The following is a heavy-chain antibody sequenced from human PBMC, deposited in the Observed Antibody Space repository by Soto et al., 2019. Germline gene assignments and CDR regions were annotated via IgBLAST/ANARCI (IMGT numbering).Heavy chain of an antibody. CDR3: ARHARGSWLAEVDY. CDR1: GNSFTSYW. CDR2: IYPGDSDT. D-gene: IGHD5-12*01. Sequence: PWESLKISCQGSGNSFTSYWLGWVRQMPGKGLEWMGIIYPGDSDTRYSPSFQGQGTISADKSISTAYLQWSSLKASDTAMYGRARHARGSWLAEVDYWGQGTLVTVS. J-gene: IGHJ4*02. V-gene: IGHV5-51*01.